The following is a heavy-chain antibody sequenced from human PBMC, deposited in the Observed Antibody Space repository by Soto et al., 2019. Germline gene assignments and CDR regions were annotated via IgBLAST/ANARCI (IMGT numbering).Heavy chain of an antibody. D-gene: IGHD4-4*01. V-gene: IGHV4-30-2*01. Sequence: QLQLQESGSGLVKPSQTLSLTCAVSGGSISSGGYSWSWIRQPPGKGLEWIGYIYHSGSTYYNPSLKSRVTISVDRSKNRFSLKLSSVTAADTAVYYCARGGGDSNYDYFDYWGQGTLVTVSS. CDR2: IYHSGST. CDR3: ARGGGDSNYDYFDY. CDR1: GGSISSGGYS. J-gene: IGHJ4*02.